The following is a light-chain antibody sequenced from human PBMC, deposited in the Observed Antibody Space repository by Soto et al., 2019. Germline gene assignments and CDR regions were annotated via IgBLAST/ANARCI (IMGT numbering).Light chain of an antibody. J-gene: IGLJ1*01. CDR1: SSDVGLYDY. CDR3: SSYTSDSSYV. Sequence: HSVLTQPASVSGSPGQSITISCTGTSSDVGLYDYVSWYQQHPGKAPQLMIYAVSNRPSGVSNRFSASKSGNTASLFISGLQAEDEADYYCSSYTSDSSYVFGPGTNVNGL. V-gene: IGLV2-14*01. CDR2: AVS.